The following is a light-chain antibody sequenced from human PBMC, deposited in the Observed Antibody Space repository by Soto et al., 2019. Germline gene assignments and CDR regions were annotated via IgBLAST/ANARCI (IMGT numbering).Light chain of an antibody. CDR2: EVS. Sequence: QSALTQPASVSGSPGQSITISCTGTSSDVGGYNYVSWYQQHPGKAPKLMIYEVSNRPSGVSNRFSGSKSGNTASLTISGLQAADEADYYCSSYTSSSTSGVFGTGTKLTVL. J-gene: IGLJ1*01. CDR3: SSYTSSSTSGV. V-gene: IGLV2-14*01. CDR1: SSDVGGYNY.